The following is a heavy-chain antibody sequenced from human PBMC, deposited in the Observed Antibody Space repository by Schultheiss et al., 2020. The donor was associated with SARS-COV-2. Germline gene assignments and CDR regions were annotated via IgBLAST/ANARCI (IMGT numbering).Heavy chain of an antibody. CDR1: GFTFSSYG. J-gene: IGHJ4*02. Sequence: GGSLRLSCAASGFTFSSYGMTWVRQAPGKGLEWVSAMSPSGGSTYYADSVKGRFTISRDNSKNTLYLQMNSLRAEDTAVYYCAKFSSSSGKDWGQGTLVTVAS. CDR2: MSPSGGST. V-gene: IGHV3-23*01. D-gene: IGHD6-13*01. CDR3: AKFSSSSGKD.